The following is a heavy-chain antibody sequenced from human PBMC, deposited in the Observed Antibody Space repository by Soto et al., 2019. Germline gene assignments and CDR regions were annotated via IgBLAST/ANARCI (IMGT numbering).Heavy chain of an antibody. CDR3: AREGIVVVVAATIYYYGMDV. J-gene: IGHJ6*02. CDR1: GGTFSSYT. V-gene: IGHV1-69*04. D-gene: IGHD2-15*01. Sequence: GASVKVSCKASGGTFSSYTISWVRQAPGQGLEWMGRIIPILGIANYAQKFQGRVTITADESTSTAYMELSSLRSEDTAVYYCAREGIVVVVAATIYYYGMDVWGQGTTVTVSS. CDR2: IIPILGIA.